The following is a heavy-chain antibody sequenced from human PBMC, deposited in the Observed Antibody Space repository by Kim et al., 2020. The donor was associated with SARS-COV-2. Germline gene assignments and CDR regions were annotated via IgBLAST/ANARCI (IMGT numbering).Heavy chain of an antibody. D-gene: IGHD6-13*01. CDR2: IYSGGSK. V-gene: IGHV3-53*04. CDR3: ARGAAGTLGNDY. J-gene: IGHJ4*02. Sequence: GGSLRLSCAAPGFTVSSNYMSWVRQAPGKGLEWVSVIYSGGSKYYADSVKGRFTISRHNSKNTLYYQMNNLRAEDTAVYYCARGAAGTLGNDYWGQGTLVTVSS. CDR1: GFTVSSNY.